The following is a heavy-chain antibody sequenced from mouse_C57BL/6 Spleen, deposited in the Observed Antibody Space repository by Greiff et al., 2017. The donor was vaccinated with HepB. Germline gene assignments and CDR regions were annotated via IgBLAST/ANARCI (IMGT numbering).Heavy chain of an antibody. J-gene: IGHJ2*01. V-gene: IGHV3-6*01. CDR3: ARVNSYFDY. Sequence: VQLQQSGPGLVKPSQSLSLTCSVTGYSITSGYYWNWIRQFPGNKLEWMGYISYDGSNNYNPSLKNRISITRDTSKNQFFLKLNSVTTEDTATYYCARVNSYFDYWGQGTTLTVSS. CDR2: ISYDGSN. CDR1: GYSITSGYY.